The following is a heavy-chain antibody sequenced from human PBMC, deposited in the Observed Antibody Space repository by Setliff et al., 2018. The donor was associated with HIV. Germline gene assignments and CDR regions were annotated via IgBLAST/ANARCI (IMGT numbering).Heavy chain of an antibody. CDR1: GGSISSFY. D-gene: IGHD1-1*01. Sequence: PSETLSLTCTVSGGSISSFYWSWIRQPPGKGLEWIGYIYYSGSTSYNPSLKSRVTISVDTSKNQFSLMLSSVTAADTAVYYCARQGQLGSEWGQGTLVTVSS. V-gene: IGHV4-59*08. CDR2: IYYSGST. CDR3: ARQGQLGSE. J-gene: IGHJ4*02.